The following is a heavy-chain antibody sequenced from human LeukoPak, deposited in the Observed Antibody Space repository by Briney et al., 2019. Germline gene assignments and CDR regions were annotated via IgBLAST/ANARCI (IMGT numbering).Heavy chain of an antibody. Sequence: SETLSLTCTVSGDSITRNYWSWIRQPPGKGLEWIGYIYHSGTTNYNPSLQSRVTMSMDKSKNQFSLKLNSVTAADTAVYYCAGGGGQMTRKFYFDYGGQGTLVSVS. V-gene: IGHV4-59*01. CDR2: IYHSGTT. D-gene: IGHD3-16*01. CDR3: AGGGGQMTRKFYFDY. CDR1: GDSITRNY. J-gene: IGHJ4*02.